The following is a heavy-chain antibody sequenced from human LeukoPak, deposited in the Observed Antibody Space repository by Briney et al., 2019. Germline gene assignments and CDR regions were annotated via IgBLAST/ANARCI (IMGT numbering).Heavy chain of an antibody. V-gene: IGHV6-1*01. CDR1: GDSVSNNSAA. Sequence: SQTLSLTCAISGDSVSNNSAAWNWIRQSPSRGLEWLGRTYYRTKWYSDYAVSVKSRITINPDISKNQFSLKLSSVTAADTAVYYCARSPLMRDIVVVPAAIDWYFDLWGRGTLVTVSS. CDR3: ARSPLMRDIVVVPAAIDWYFDL. J-gene: IGHJ2*01. CDR2: TYYRTKWYS. D-gene: IGHD2-2*02.